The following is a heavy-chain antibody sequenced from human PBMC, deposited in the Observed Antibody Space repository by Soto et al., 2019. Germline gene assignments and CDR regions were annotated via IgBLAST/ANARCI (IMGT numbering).Heavy chain of an antibody. CDR3: ACIFSGGYGYGFYYYGMDV. D-gene: IGHD5-18*01. CDR1: GGSISSSSYY. J-gene: IGHJ6*02. V-gene: IGHV4-39*01. Sequence: ETLSLTCTVSGGSISSSSYYWGWIRQPPGKGLEWIGSIYYSGSTYYNPSLKSRVTISVDTSKNQFSLKLSSVTAADTAVYYCACIFSGGYGYGFYYYGMDVWGQGTTVTVS. CDR2: IYYSGST.